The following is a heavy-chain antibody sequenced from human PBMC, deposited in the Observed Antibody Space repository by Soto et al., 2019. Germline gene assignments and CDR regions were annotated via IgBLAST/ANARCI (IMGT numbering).Heavy chain of an antibody. Sequence: SVKVSCKASGYTFTFRYLHWVRQAPGQALEWMGWITPFKSDTNYAQKFQDRVTITRDRSVSTAYMELSNLRSDDTAMYYCARSPFAGSDAFDIWGQGTMVTVS. J-gene: IGHJ3*02. CDR1: GYTFTFRY. CDR3: ARSPFAGSDAFDI. V-gene: IGHV1-45*02. D-gene: IGHD1-1*01. CDR2: ITPFKSDT.